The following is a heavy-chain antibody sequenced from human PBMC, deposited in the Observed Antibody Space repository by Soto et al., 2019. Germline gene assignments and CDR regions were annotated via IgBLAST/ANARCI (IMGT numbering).Heavy chain of an antibody. CDR2: IYHSGST. CDR3: ARESQGWSTTGKVDAFDI. CDR1: GGSISSGGYS. Sequence: QLQLQESGSGLVKPSQTLSLTCAVSGGSISSGGYSWSWIRQPPGKGLEWIGYIYHSGSTYYNPSLKSRVNISVDRSKNQFSLKLSSVTAADTAVYYCARESQGWSTTGKVDAFDIWGQGKMVTVSS. J-gene: IGHJ3*02. D-gene: IGHD4-17*01. V-gene: IGHV4-30-2*01.